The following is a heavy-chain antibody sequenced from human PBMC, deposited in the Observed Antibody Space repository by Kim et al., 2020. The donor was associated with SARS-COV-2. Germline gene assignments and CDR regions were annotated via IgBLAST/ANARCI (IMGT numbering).Heavy chain of an antibody. CDR3: ARDYDSSGYFDY. J-gene: IGHJ4*02. V-gene: IGHV1-2*02. Sequence: NYPQRVQGRVSMTRDPSINTIYMELNRLSSDDTAVYYCARDYDSSGYFDYWGLGTLVTVSS. D-gene: IGHD3-22*01.